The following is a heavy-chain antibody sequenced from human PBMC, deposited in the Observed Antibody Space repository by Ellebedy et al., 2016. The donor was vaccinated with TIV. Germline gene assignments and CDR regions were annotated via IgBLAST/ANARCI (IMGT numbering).Heavy chain of an antibody. V-gene: IGHV5-51*01. CDR1: GYSFTNYW. D-gene: IGHD2-15*01. CDR2: IRPRDSDT. Sequence: GESLKISCKGSGYSFTNYWIGWVRQMPGKGLEWMGIIRPRDSDTRYSPSFQGQFTISADKSISTAYLQGSSLKASDTAVYYCARPYCSGGSCYRDALDIWGQGTVVTVSS. J-gene: IGHJ3*02. CDR3: ARPYCSGGSCYRDALDI.